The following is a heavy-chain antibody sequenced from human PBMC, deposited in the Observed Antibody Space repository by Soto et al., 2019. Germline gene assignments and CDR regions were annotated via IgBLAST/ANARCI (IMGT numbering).Heavy chain of an antibody. D-gene: IGHD3-22*01. Sequence: PGGSLRLSCAASGFTFSSYGMRWVRQAPGKGLEWVAVIWYDGSNKYYADSVKGRFTISRDNSKNTLYLQMNSLRAEDTAVYYCARDFSQYYYDSSGYYYGPLVYWGQGTLVTVSS. CDR3: ARDFSQYYYDSSGYYYGPLVY. V-gene: IGHV3-33*01. CDR2: IWYDGSNK. CDR1: GFTFSSYG. J-gene: IGHJ4*02.